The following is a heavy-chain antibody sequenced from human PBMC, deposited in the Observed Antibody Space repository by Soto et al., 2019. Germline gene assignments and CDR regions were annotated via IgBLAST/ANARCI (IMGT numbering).Heavy chain of an antibody. CDR3: ARDKITGLFDF. J-gene: IGHJ4*02. D-gene: IGHD2-8*02. CDR2: INHSGST. Sequence: SETLSLTCAVYGGSFSGYYWTWIRQPPGTGLEWIGEINHSGSTNYNPSLKSRVTISVDTSKNRFSLKLTSVTAADTAVYYCARDKITGLFDFWGQGTLVTVSS. V-gene: IGHV4-34*01. CDR1: GGSFSGYY.